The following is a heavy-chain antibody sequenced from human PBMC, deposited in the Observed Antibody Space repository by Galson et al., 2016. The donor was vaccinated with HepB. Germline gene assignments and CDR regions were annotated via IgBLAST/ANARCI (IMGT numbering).Heavy chain of an antibody. V-gene: IGHV3-7*01. CDR3: VRDPYGGNGA. D-gene: IGHD4-23*01. CDR2: VSQDGSEK. J-gene: IGHJ5*02. CDR1: GFTFSRSW. Sequence: SLRLSCAASGFTFSRSWVTWVRQAPGKGLEWVAIVSQDGSEKNYMDSVKGRFPISRDNAKNSLYLQLNSLRVEDTAVYYCVRDPYGGNGAWGQGTLVTVSS.